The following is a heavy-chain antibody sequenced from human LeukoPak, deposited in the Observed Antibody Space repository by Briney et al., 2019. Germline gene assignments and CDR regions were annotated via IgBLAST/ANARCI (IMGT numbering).Heavy chain of an antibody. D-gene: IGHD3-10*01. CDR3: ARAVLSDYYGSGSYYIYGY. V-gene: IGHV3-11*01. CDR2: ISSSGSTI. Sequence: KSGGSLRLSCAASGFTFSDYYMSWIRQAPGKGLEWVSYISSSGSTIYYADSVKGRFTISRDNAKNSLYLQMNSLRAEDTAVYYCARAVLSDYYGSGSYYIYGYWGQGTLVTVSS. CDR1: GFTFSDYY. J-gene: IGHJ4*02.